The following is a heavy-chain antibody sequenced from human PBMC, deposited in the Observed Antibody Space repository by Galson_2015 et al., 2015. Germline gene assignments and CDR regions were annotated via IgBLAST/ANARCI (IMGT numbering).Heavy chain of an antibody. V-gene: IGHV1-3*01. CDR1: GYTFTSYA. CDR2: INAGNGNT. D-gene: IGHD2-15*01. CDR3: ARDRKVRVAATPGLGY. Sequence: SVKVSCKASGYTFTSYAMHWVRQAPGQRLEWMGWINAGNGNTKYSQKFQGRVTITRDTSASTAYMELSSLRSEDTAVYYCARDRKVRVAATPGLGYWGQGTLVTVSS. J-gene: IGHJ4*02.